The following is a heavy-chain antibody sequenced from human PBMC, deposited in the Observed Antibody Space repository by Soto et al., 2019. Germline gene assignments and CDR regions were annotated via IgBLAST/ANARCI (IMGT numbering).Heavy chain of an antibody. J-gene: IGHJ4*02. CDR2: ITFTGDYS. Sequence: VGSLRLSCAASGFTFASHAMTWVRQAPGKGLEWVSAITFTGDYSSYADSVKGRFTISRDNSKNTLNLQMNSLRADDTAVYYCARAASGSGSETYYNDYWGQGTLVTVSS. D-gene: IGHD3-10*01. V-gene: IGHV3-23*01. CDR1: GFTFASHA. CDR3: ARAASGSGSETYYNDY.